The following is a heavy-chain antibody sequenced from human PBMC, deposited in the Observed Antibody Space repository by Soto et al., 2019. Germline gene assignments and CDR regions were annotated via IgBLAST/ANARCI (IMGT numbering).Heavy chain of an antibody. CDR3: ARDLIPPRLYSTSSGLIYYFGMDV. V-gene: IGHV1-18*01. D-gene: IGHD6-6*01. CDR1: GYNCSNYG. J-gene: IGHJ6*02. Sequence: ASVKVSCKASGYNCSNYGFSWVRQAPGQGLEWMGWISGYNGNTYYVEKFQGRVTLTTDTSANIASMELRSLRSDDTAVYYCARDLIPPRLYSTSSGLIYYFGMDVWGQGTTVTVSS. CDR2: ISGYNGNT.